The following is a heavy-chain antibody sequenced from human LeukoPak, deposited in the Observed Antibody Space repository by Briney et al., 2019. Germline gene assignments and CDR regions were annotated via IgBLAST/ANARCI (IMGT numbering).Heavy chain of an antibody. CDR3: ARDMGGYSSSWYPPDY. V-gene: IGHV3-30*03. CDR2: ISYDGSNK. D-gene: IGHD6-13*01. J-gene: IGHJ4*02. CDR1: GFTFSSYS. Sequence: GGSLRLSCAASGFTFSSYSMNWVRQAPGKGLEWVAVISYDGSNKYYADSVKGRFTISRDNAKNSLYLQMNSLRAEDTAVYYCARDMGGYSSSWYPPDYWGQGTLVTVSS.